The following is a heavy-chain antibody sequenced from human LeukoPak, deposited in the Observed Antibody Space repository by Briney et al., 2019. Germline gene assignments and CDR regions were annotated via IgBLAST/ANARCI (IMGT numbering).Heavy chain of an antibody. Sequence: SETLSLTCAVYGGSFSGYYWSWIRQPPRKGLEWIGEINHSGSTNYNPSLKSRVTISVDTSKNQFSLKLSSVTAADTAVYYCVRYSSSYNWFDPWGQGTLVTVSS. CDR3: VRYSSSYNWFDP. CDR1: GGSFSGYY. J-gene: IGHJ5*02. CDR2: INHSGST. D-gene: IGHD6-13*01. V-gene: IGHV4-34*01.